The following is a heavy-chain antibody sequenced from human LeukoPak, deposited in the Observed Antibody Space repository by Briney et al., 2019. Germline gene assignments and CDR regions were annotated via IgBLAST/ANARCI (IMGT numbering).Heavy chain of an antibody. V-gene: IGHV4-4*07. CDR1: GGSIRNYY. CDR2: IHTSGST. Sequence: SETLSLTCTVSGGSIRNYYWSWIRQAAGKGLEWIGRIHTSGSTDYNPSLESRVSMSVDTSKNHFSLKLRSVTAADTAVYYCAREGSMTARPFVSIDYWGQGTLVTVSS. J-gene: IGHJ4*02. D-gene: IGHD6-6*01. CDR3: AREGSMTARPFVSIDY.